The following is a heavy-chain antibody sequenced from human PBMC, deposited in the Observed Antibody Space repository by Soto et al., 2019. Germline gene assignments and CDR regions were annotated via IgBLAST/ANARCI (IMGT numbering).Heavy chain of an antibody. J-gene: IGHJ4*02. CDR1: GFTFRSYE. CDR2: ISSSGSTI. Sequence: GALSLSFAASGFTFRSYEMNWVRQAPGKGLEWVSYISSSGSTIYYADSVKGRFTISRDNAKNSLYLQMNSLRAEDTAVYYCARAAWIQEIDYWGQGTLVTVPS. D-gene: IGHD5-18*01. CDR3: ARAAWIQEIDY. V-gene: IGHV3-48*03.